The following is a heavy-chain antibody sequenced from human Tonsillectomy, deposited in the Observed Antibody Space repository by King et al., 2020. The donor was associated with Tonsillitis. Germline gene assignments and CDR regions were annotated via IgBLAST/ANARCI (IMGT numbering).Heavy chain of an antibody. CDR3: ARDRSYRTPSGWFDP. CDR2: ISTGNTI. CDR1: GFTFSEHY. Sequence: VQLVESGGGLVKPGGSLRLSCAASGFTFSEHYMNWIRQAPGKGLEWVSYISTGNTIYYADSVQGRFTISRDNAKNSLYLQMNSLRVDDTAVYYCARDRSYRTPSGWFDPWGQGTLVIVSS. J-gene: IGHJ5*02. D-gene: IGHD1-26*01. V-gene: IGHV3-11*01.